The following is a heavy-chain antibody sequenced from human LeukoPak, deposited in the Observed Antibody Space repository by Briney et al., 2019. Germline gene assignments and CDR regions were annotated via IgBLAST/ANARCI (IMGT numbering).Heavy chain of an antibody. D-gene: IGHD6-13*01. J-gene: IGHJ4*02. CDR3: AREKQQLAIRTNDY. CDR2: INPNSGAT. V-gene: IGHV1-2*02. CDR1: GYSFIDFY. Sequence: ASVKVSCKTSGYSFIDFYIYWVRQAPGQGLEWMGWINPNSGATKSAQKFEARVTMTRDTSVTTAYMELTSLKSDDTAVYYCAREKQQLAIRTNDYWGQGTLVTVSS.